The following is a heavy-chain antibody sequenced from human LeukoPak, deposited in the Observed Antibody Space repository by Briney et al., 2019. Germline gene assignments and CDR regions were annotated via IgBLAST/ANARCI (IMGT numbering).Heavy chain of an antibody. CDR3: ARDIVATFYFDY. D-gene: IGHD5-12*01. J-gene: IGHJ4*02. Sequence: SVKVSCKASGGTFSSYAISWVRQAPGQGLEWMGRIIPILGIANYAQKFQGRVTITADKSTSTAYMELSSLRSEDTAVYYCARDIVATFYFDYWGQGTLVTVFS. CDR1: GGTFSSYA. CDR2: IIPILGIA. V-gene: IGHV1-69*04.